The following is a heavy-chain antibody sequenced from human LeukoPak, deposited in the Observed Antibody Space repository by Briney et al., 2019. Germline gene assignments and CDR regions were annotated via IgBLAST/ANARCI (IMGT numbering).Heavy chain of an antibody. CDR2: IYYSGTT. CDR1: GASISSYY. J-gene: IGHJ5*02. V-gene: IGHV4-59*01. CDR3: TRGQPQRYNSGWYVNWFDP. D-gene: IGHD6-19*01. Sequence: KPSETLSLTCTVSGASISSYYWSWIRQPPGKGLEWLGYIYYSGTTKYNPSLKSRVTISIDTSKNQFSLKVNSVTAADTAVYYCTRGQPQRYNSGWYVNWFDPWGQGTLVSVSS.